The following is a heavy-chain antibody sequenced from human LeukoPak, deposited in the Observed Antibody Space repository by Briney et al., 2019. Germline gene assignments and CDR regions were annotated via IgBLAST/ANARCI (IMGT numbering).Heavy chain of an antibody. V-gene: IGHV4-31*03. CDR1: GGSISSGGYY. J-gene: IGHJ4*02. Sequence: SQTLSLTCTVPGGSISSGGYYWSWIRQHPGKGLEWIGYIYYSGSTYYNPSLKSRVTTSVDTSKNQFSLRLSSVTAADTAVYYCARAYSGTYFRFDYWGQGTLVTVSS. D-gene: IGHD1-26*01. CDR3: ARAYSGTYFRFDY. CDR2: IYYSGST.